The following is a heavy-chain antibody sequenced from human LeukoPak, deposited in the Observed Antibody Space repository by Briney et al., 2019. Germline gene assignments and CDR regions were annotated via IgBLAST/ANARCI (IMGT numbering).Heavy chain of an antibody. V-gene: IGHV4-30-2*01. Sequence: NPSETLSLTCTVSGGSISSGGYYWSWIRQPPGKGLEWIGYIYHSGSTYYNPSLKSRVTISVDRSKNQFSLKLSSVTAADTAVYYCARGGLGYCSGGSCYGLTNNWFDPWGQGTLVTVSS. CDR3: ARGGLGYCSGGSCYGLTNNWFDP. D-gene: IGHD2-15*01. CDR1: GGSISSGGYY. CDR2: IYHSGST. J-gene: IGHJ5*02.